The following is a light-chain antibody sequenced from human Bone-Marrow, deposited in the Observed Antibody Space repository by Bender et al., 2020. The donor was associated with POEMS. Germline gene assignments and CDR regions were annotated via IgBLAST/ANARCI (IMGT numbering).Light chain of an antibody. Sequence: QSVLTQPPSVSGTPGQRVTISCSGSSSNIGSNYVYWYQQLPGTAPKLLLYRSNQRPSGVPDRFPGSKSGTSASLAISGLRSEDEADYYCAAWDDSLSGAWVFGGGTKLTVL. J-gene: IGLJ3*02. CDR2: RSN. V-gene: IGLV1-47*01. CDR1: SSNIGSNY. CDR3: AAWDDSLSGAWV.